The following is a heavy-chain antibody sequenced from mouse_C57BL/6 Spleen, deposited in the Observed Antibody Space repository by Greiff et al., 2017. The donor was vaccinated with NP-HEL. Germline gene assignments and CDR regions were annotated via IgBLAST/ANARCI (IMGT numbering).Heavy chain of an antibody. J-gene: IGHJ1*03. V-gene: IGHV5-16*01. Sequence: EVQLVESEGGLVQPGSSMKLSCTASGFTFSDYYMAWVRQVPEKGLEWVANINYDGSSTYYLDSLKSRFIISRDNAKNILYLQMSSLKSEDTATYYCARGGNYYDPYFDVWGTGTTVTVSS. CDR3: ARGGNYYDPYFDV. D-gene: IGHD2-4*01. CDR1: GFTFSDYY. CDR2: INYDGSST.